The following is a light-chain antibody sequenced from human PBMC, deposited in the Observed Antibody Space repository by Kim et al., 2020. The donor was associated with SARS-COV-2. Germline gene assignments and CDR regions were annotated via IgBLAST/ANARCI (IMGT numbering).Light chain of an antibody. V-gene: IGKV3-20*01. CDR3: QQYGTSPYT. J-gene: IGKJ2*01. CDR1: QTVNRNY. CDR2: GAS. Sequence: EIVLTQSPGTLSLSPGERATLSCRASQTVNRNYLAWYQQKPGQAPRLLMYGASSRATGIPDRFSGSGSGTDFTLTISRLEPEDFAVYYCQQYGTSPYTFGRETELEI.